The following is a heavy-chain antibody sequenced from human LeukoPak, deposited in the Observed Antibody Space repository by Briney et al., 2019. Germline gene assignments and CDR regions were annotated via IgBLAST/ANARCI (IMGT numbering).Heavy chain of an antibody. V-gene: IGHV3-48*03. D-gene: IGHD3-10*02. CDR2: ISSSGSTI. Sequence: PGGSLRLSCAASGVTFSSYEMNWVRQAPGKGLEWVSYISSSGSTIYYADSVKGRFTISGDNAKSSLYLQMNSLRAEDTAVYYCAELGITMIGGVWGKGTTVTISS. CDR3: AELGITMIGGV. CDR1: GVTFSSYE. J-gene: IGHJ6*04.